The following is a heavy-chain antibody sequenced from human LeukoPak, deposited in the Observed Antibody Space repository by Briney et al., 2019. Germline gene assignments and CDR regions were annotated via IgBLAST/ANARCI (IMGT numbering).Heavy chain of an antibody. CDR1: GGTFSSYA. CDR2: IIPIFDTP. Sequence: SVKVSCKASGGTFSSYAINWVRQAPGQGLEWMGGIIPIFDTPNYAQNFQGRVTITADKSTSTAYMELSSLRSEDTAVYYCARGSVSGSSDYWGQGTLVTVSS. V-gene: IGHV1-69*06. J-gene: IGHJ4*02. D-gene: IGHD1-26*01. CDR3: ARGSVSGSSDY.